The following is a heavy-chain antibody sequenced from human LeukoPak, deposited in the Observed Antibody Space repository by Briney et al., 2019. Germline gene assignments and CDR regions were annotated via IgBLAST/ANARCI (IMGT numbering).Heavy chain of an antibody. Sequence: SETLSLTCAVSGGSISSSNWWSWVRQPPGKGLEWIGEIYHSGSTNYNPSLKSRVTISVDKSKNQFSLKLSSVTAADTAVYYCARDYGVYDYVWGSYRPFDYWGQGTLVTVSS. J-gene: IGHJ4*02. D-gene: IGHD3-16*02. V-gene: IGHV4-4*02. CDR1: GGSISSSNW. CDR2: IYHSGST. CDR3: ARDYGVYDYVWGSYRPFDY.